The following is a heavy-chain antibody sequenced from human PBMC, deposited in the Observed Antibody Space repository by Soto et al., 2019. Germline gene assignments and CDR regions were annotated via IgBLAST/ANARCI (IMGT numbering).Heavy chain of an antibody. V-gene: IGHV3-23*01. CDR2: ISGSGGST. CDR3: AKESGLWEIRRRLGAFDI. J-gene: IGHJ3*02. Sequence: EVQLLESGGGLVQPGGSLRLSCAASGFTFSSYAMSWVRQAPGKGLEWVSAISGSGGSTYYADSVKGRFTISRDNSKNTLYLQMNSLRAEDTAVYYCAKESGLWEIRRRLGAFDIWGQGTMVTVSS. CDR1: GFTFSSYA. D-gene: IGHD1-26*01.